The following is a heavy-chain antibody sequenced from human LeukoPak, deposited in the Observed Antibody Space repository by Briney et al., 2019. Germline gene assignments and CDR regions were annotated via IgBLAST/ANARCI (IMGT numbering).Heavy chain of an antibody. CDR2: ISSSGTTI. CDR1: GFTFSSYE. Sequence: PGGSLRLSCAASGFTFSSYEMNWVRQAPGKGLEWVSYISSSGTTIYYADSLKGRFTISRDKAKNSLYLQVNSLRAEDTAVYYCARKSYSGWHFFDYWGQGTLVTVSS. D-gene: IGHD5-12*01. V-gene: IGHV3-48*03. CDR3: ARKSYSGWHFFDY. J-gene: IGHJ4*02.